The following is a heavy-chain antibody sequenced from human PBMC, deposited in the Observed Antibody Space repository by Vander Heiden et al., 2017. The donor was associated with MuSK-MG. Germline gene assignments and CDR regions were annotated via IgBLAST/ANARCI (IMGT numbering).Heavy chain of an antibody. J-gene: IGHJ4*02. CDR3: ARHVIGLAARPFDS. D-gene: IGHD6-6*01. CDR2: IYHTGST. Sequence: QVLLQESGPGLVQPSETLSLTCTVSGYSISSGYYWGWIRQPPGKGLEWIETIYHTGSTYQNPSLKSRVTLSLDTSKNQFSLRLSSVTAADTAVYYCARHVIGLAARPFDSWGQGILVTVSS. V-gene: IGHV4-38-2*02. CDR1: GYSISSGYY.